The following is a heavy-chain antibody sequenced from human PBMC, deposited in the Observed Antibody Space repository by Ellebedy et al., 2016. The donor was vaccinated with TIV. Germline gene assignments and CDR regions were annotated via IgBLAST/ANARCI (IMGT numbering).Heavy chain of an antibody. Sequence: GESLKISCAASGFTFSSYSINWVRQAPGKGLEWVSSISSSSSYRYYADSVKGRFTISRDNAKNSLFLQMNSLRAEDTAVYYCARDMLDGYKSGGFGYWGQGTLVTVSS. J-gene: IGHJ4*02. D-gene: IGHD5-24*01. CDR3: ARDMLDGYKSGGFGY. V-gene: IGHV3-21*01. CDR2: ISSSSSYR. CDR1: GFTFSSYS.